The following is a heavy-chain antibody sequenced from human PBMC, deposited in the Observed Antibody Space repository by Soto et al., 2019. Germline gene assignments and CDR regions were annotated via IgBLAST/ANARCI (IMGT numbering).Heavy chain of an antibody. D-gene: IGHD6-13*01. CDR1: GYTFTSYD. V-gene: IGHV1-8*01. Sequence: QVQLVQSGAEVKKPGASVKVSCKASGYTFTSYDINWVRQATGQGLEWMGWMNPNSGNTGYAQKFQGRVTMTRNTSISTAYMDLSSLRSEDTAVYYCSRRGYSSSWYYYYYYGMDVWGQGTTVTVSS. CDR2: MNPNSGNT. J-gene: IGHJ6*02. CDR3: SRRGYSSSWYYYYYYGMDV.